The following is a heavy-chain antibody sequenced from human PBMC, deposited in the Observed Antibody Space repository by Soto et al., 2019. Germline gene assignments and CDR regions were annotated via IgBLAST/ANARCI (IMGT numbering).Heavy chain of an antibody. J-gene: IGHJ6*02. D-gene: IGHD3-22*01. CDR3: ARDQPTYYYDSSGSLGMDV. CDR2: IYYSGST. Sequence: SETLSLTCTVSGGSISSGGYYWSWIRQHPGKGLEWIGYIYYSGSTYYNPSLKSRVTISVDTSKNQFSLKLSSVTAAHTAVYYCARDQPTYYYDSSGSLGMDVWGQGTTVTVSS. V-gene: IGHV4-31*03. CDR1: GGSISSGGYY.